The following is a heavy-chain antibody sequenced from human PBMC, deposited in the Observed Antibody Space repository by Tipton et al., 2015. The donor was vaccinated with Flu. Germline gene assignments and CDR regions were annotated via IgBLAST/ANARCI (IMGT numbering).Heavy chain of an antibody. V-gene: IGHV4-34*01. D-gene: IGHD3-3*01. Sequence: TLSLTCAVYGGSFSGYYWSWIRQPPGKGLEWIGEINHSGSTNYNPSLKSRVTISVDTSKNQFSLKLSSVTAADTAVYYCARGGFLEWVPVPLRYYYYGMDVWGQGTTVTVSS. CDR3: ARGGFLEWVPVPLRYYYYGMDV. CDR1: GGSFSGYY. J-gene: IGHJ6*02. CDR2: INHSGST.